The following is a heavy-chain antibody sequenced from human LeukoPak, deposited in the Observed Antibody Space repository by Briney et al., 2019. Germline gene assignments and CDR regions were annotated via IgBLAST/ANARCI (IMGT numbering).Heavy chain of an antibody. J-gene: IGHJ4*02. D-gene: IGHD3-22*01. CDR3: ARAPWDYRDNSGPFDN. CDR2: ISAYNGNT. CDR1: GYSFTSYA. V-gene: IGHV1-18*04. Sequence: GASVKVSCKASGYSFTSYAINWVRQAPGQGLEWMGWISAYNGNTQYSQKVQGRVTMTTDASTSTAYMELVSLTSDDTAVYYCARAPWDYRDNSGPFDNWGQGTLVTVSS.